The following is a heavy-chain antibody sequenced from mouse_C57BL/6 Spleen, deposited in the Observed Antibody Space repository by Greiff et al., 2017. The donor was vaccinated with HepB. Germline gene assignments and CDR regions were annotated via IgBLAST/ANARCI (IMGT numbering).Heavy chain of an antibody. CDR1: GYSITSGYY. D-gene: IGHD2-2*01. J-gene: IGHJ2*01. CDR3: ARESGYDDY. V-gene: IGHV3-6*01. CDR2: ISYDGSN. Sequence: EVKVEESGPGLVKPSQSLSLTCSVTGYSITSGYYWNWIRQFPGNKLEWMGYISYDGSNNYNPSLKNRISITRDTSKNQFFLKLNSVTTEDTATYYCARESGYDDYWGQGTTLTVSS.